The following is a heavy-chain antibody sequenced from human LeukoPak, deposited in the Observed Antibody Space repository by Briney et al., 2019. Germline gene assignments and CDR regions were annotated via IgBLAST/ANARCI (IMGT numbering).Heavy chain of an antibody. CDR3: AKSRTGYYDSSGYYIH. J-gene: IGHJ4*02. CDR2: ISWNSGSI. CDR1: GFTFDDYA. D-gene: IGHD3-22*01. V-gene: IGHV3-9*01. Sequence: GGSLRLSRAASGFTFDDYAMHWVRQAPGKGLEWVSGISWNSGSIGYADSVKGRFTISRDNAKNSLYLQMNSLRAEDTALYYCAKSRTGYYDSSGYYIHWGQGTLVTVSS.